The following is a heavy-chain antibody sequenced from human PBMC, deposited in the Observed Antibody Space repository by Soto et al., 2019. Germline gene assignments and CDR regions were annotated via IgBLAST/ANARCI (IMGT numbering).Heavy chain of an antibody. V-gene: IGHV1-69*12. J-gene: IGHJ6*02. D-gene: IGHD3-3*02. CDR1: GGTLSTSA. CDR2: IMPIFATP. Sequence: QVQLMQSGAEVKKPGSSVKVSCKASGGTLSTSAISWVRQAHGEGLEWVGGIMPIFATPDYAQKFQGRVTISADESTATAYLELTGLTTDDTAVYYCARDKDRQQLGGNYYYILDVWGQGTAITVSS. CDR3: ARDKDRQQLGGNYYYILDV.